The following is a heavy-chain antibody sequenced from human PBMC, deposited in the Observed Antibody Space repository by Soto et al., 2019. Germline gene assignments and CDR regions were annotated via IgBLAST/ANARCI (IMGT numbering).Heavy chain of an antibody. CDR1: GGSFSGYY. J-gene: IGHJ5*02. Sequence: QVQLQQWGAGLLKPSETLSLTCAVYGGSFSGYYWSWIRQPPGKGLEWIGEINHSGSTNYNPSLKSRVNISVDTSKNQFSLKLSSVTAADTAVYYCAPRAWETTWFDPWGQGTLVTVSS. CDR3: APRAWETTWFDP. CDR2: INHSGST. D-gene: IGHD1-26*01. V-gene: IGHV4-34*01.